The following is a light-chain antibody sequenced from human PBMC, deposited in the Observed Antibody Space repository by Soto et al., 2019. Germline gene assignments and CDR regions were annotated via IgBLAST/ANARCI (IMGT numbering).Light chain of an antibody. V-gene: IGKV3-11*01. Sequence: ESVLTQSRATRSLYGGERGTLWWRAYQSVSSYFAWYQQKPGQAPRLLIYDASNRATGIPARFSGSGSGTDFTLTFSRLEPEDLPVYYCQPRSNWPIPFRRGTRLEI. CDR3: QPRSNWPIP. J-gene: IGKJ5*01. CDR2: DAS. CDR1: QSVSSY.